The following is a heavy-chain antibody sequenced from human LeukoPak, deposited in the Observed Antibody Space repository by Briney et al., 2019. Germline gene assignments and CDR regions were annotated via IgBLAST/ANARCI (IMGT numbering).Heavy chain of an antibody. CDR3: ARDGFVVPAAIELDY. Sequence: ASVKVSCKASGYTFTSYGISWVRQAPGQGLEWMGWISAYNGNTNYAQKLQGRVTMTTDTSTSTAYMELWSLRSDDTAVYYCARDGFVVPAAIELDYWGQGTLVTVSS. CDR2: ISAYNGNT. CDR1: GYTFTSYG. D-gene: IGHD2-2*01. J-gene: IGHJ4*02. V-gene: IGHV1-18*01.